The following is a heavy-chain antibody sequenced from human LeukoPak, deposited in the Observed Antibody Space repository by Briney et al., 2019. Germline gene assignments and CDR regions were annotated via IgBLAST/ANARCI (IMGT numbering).Heavy chain of an antibody. V-gene: IGHV3-23*01. CDR1: GFTFSSRS. CDR3: ARRLLTGGVTDFFDF. J-gene: IGHJ4*02. Sequence: PGGSLRLSCAASGFTFSSRSMSWVRQAPGEGLEWVAAISPSGDSTTYRDSVKGQFTISRDNSRNRLYLQMNTLTVEDTAIYYCARRLLTGGVTDFFDFWGQGALVTVSS. CDR2: ISPSGDST. D-gene: IGHD2-21*02.